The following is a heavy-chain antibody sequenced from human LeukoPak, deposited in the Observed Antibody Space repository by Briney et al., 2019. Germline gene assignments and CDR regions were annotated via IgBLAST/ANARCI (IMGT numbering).Heavy chain of an antibody. J-gene: IGHJ4*02. CDR1: GGSISSYY. Sequence: SETLSLTCTVSGGSISSYYCTWIRQPPGPGLERIGYVYYCGSTNYNPSLKSRVTISVDTSRCHFSLKLSSVTAADTAMYYCARRQGQPERFDYGGQGTLVTVSS. CDR2: VYYCGST. V-gene: IGHV4-59*01. CDR3: ARRQGQPERFDY. D-gene: IGHD6-13*01.